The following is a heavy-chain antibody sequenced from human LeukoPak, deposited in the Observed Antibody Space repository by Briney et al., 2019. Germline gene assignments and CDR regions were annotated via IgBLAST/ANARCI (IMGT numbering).Heavy chain of an antibody. J-gene: IGHJ6*03. CDR1: GFTFSSYG. Sequence: PGRSLRLSCAASGFTFSSYGMHWVRQAPGKGLEWVAVISYDGSNKYYADSVRGRFTISRDNAENSLYLQMNSLRDEDTAVYYCARDPYSGGYGAYYYYMDVWGKGTTVTVSS. V-gene: IGHV3-30*03. CDR3: ARDPYSGGYGAYYYYMDV. D-gene: IGHD6-19*01. CDR2: ISYDGSNK.